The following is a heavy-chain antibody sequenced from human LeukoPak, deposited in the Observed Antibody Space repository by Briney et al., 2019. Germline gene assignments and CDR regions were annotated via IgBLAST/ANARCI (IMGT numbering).Heavy chain of an antibody. CDR1: GYTFTGYY. CDR2: INPNSGGT. D-gene: IGHD3-22*01. V-gene: IGHV1-2*02. Sequence: ASVKVSCKASGYTFTGYYMHWVRQAPGQGLEWMGWINPNSGGTNYAQKFQGRVTMTRDTSISTAYMELSRLRSDDAAVYYCTRDDYYDSSGYFKFDYWGQGTLVTVSS. CDR3: TRDDYYDSSGYFKFDY. J-gene: IGHJ4*02.